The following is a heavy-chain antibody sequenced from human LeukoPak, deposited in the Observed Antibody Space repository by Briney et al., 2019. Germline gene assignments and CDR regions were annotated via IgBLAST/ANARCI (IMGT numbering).Heavy chain of an antibody. CDR3: AKEVVVAATFAEYFQH. CDR1: GFTFSSYA. D-gene: IGHD2-15*01. J-gene: IGHJ1*01. V-gene: IGHV3-23*01. CDR2: ISGSGGST. Sequence: QPGGSLRLSCAASGFTFSSYAMSWVRQAPGKGLEWVSTISGSGGSTYYADSVKGRFTISRDISKNTLYLQMDSLRAEDTAVYYCAKEVVVAATFAEYFQHWGQGTLVSVSS.